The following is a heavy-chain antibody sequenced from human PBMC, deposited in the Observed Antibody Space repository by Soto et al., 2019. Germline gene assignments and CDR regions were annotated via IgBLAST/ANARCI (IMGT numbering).Heavy chain of an antibody. CDR2: ISYDGSET. CDR3: AKLSIQKSWALTFDQ. J-gene: IGHJ4*02. CDR1: GFTFGDYG. V-gene: IGHV3-30*18. D-gene: IGHD1-26*01. Sequence: QVHLVESGGGVVQPGRSLRLSCAASGFTFGDYGMHWVRQAAGKGLERVADISYDGSETYYADAVEGRFTVSRDNSKSVLYLQMNSLRLDDTAVYYCAKLSIQKSWALTFDQWGQGTLVTVSS.